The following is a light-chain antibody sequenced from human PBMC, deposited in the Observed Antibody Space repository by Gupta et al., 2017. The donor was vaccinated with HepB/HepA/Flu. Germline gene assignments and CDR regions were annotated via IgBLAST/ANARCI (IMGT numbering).Light chain of an antibody. J-gene: IGLJ2*01. CDR3: SSYTSSSTLV. CDR2: NVS. CDR1: SSDVGDYNH. V-gene: IGLV2-14*03. Sequence: QSALTQPASVSGSPGQSFTISCTGTSSDVGDYNHVSWYQQHPANAPKLMFYNVSNRTSGVSNRFSGSKAGTTASLTISGLKAEDAADYYCSSYTSSSTLVFGGGTKLTVL.